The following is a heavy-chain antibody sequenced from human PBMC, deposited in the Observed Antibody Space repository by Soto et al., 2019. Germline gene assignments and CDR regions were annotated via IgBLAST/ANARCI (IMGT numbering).Heavy chain of an antibody. CDR3: ATWSEAVYCNNGVSSPVSS. D-gene: IGHD2-8*01. CDR1: GNTLTEIS. J-gene: IGHJ1*01. V-gene: IGHV1-24*01. CDR2: FDPEDGET. Sequence: GASVKVTCKDSGNTLTEISMHWGRQAPGKRVEGMGGFDPEDGETTYAQKCQGRVTMTEDTSTDPAYMELSSLRSEDTAVYYCATWSEAVYCNNGVSSPVSSWGQGTLVTVSS.